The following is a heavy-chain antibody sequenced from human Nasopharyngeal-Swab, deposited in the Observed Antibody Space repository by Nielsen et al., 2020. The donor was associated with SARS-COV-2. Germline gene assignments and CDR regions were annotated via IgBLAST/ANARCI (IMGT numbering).Heavy chain of an antibody. V-gene: IGHV4-59*01. Sequence: SETLSLTCTVSGASISSYYWSWIRQPPGKGLEWIVFIYYSGSTNYNPSLRSRVTISVDTSKNQFSLKLSSVTAADTAMYYCARGGNLVGATPHGAFDIWGQGTMVTVSS. CDR1: GASISSYY. D-gene: IGHD1-26*01. CDR2: IYYSGST. CDR3: ARGGNLVGATPHGAFDI. J-gene: IGHJ3*02.